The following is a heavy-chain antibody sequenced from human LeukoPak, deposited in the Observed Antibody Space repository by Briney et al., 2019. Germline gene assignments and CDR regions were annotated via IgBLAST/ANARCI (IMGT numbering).Heavy chain of an antibody. CDR2: ISGSGGST. V-gene: IGHV3-23*01. CDR1: GYTFTSYG. CDR3: AKDHRGCSSTSCYVYFDY. Sequence: SCKASGYTFTSYGISWVRQAPGKGLEWVSAISGSGGSTYYADSVKGRFTISRDNSKNTLYLQMNSLRAEDTAVYYCAKDHRGCSSTSCYVYFDYWGQGTLVTVSS. D-gene: IGHD2-2*01. J-gene: IGHJ4*02.